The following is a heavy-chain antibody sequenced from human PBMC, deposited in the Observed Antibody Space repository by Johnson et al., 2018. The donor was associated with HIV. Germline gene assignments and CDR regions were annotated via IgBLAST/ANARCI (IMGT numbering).Heavy chain of an antibody. D-gene: IGHD2-2*01. V-gene: IGHV3-30*02. J-gene: IGHJ3*02. CDR2: IRYDGSNK. CDR1: GFTFSSYG. CDR3: AKDPFDCSSTSWYLDDAFDI. Sequence: QVQMVESGGGVVQPGRSLRLSCAASGFTFSSYGMHWVRQAPGKGLEWVAFIRYDGSNKYYADSVKGRFTISRDNSKNTLYLQMNSLRAEDTAVYYCAKDPFDCSSTSWYLDDAFDIWGQGTMVTVSS.